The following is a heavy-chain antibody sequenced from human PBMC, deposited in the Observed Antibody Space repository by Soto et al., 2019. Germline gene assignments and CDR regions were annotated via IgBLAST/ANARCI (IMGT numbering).Heavy chain of an antibody. J-gene: IGHJ6*02. CDR2: MNPNSGNT. D-gene: IGHD2-21*02. CDR3: ARGHTLHGGNSLKYYYYYGMDV. Sequence: QVQLVQSGAEVKKPGASVKVSCKASGYTFTSYDINWVRQATGQGLEWMGWMNPNSGNTGYAQKFQGRVTMTRNTSKGTAYMELSSLRSEDTAVYYCARGHTLHGGNSLKYYYYYGMDVWGQGTTVTVSS. V-gene: IGHV1-8*01. CDR1: GYTFTSYD.